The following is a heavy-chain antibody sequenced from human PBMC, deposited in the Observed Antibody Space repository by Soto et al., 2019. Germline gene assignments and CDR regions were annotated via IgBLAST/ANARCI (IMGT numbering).Heavy chain of an antibody. J-gene: IGHJ6*02. CDR1: GGSFSGYY. CDR3: ARLRGIAAAGTYYYYGMDV. Sequence: PSETLSLTCAVYGGSFSGYYWSWIRQPPGKGLEWIGEINHSGSTNYNPSLKSRVTISVDTSKNQFSLKLSSVTAADTAVYYCARLRGIAAAGTYYYYGMDVWGQGTTVTVSS. D-gene: IGHD6-13*01. V-gene: IGHV4-34*01. CDR2: INHSGST.